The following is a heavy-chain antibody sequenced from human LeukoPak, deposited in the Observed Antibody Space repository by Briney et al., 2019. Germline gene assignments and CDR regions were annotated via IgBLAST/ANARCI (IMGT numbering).Heavy chain of an antibody. D-gene: IGHD3-9*01. CDR2: ITVSVSGI. CDR3: AKWGDDDVLTGYYVSDY. CDR1: GFTFSNYA. V-gene: IGHV3-23*01. Sequence: GASLRLSCAASGFTFSNYAMSWVRQTPGKGLEWVSAITVSVSGIYYAASMKSRFTISRDNSKNTLYLKINSLRAEATGVYYCAKWGDDDVLTGYYVSDYWGQGTLGTVSS. J-gene: IGHJ4*02.